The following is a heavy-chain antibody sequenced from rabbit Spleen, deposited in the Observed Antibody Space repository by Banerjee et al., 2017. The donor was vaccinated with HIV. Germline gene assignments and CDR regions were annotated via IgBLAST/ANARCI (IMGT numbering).Heavy chain of an antibody. Sequence: QEQLEESGGGLVKPEGSLTLTCKASGFSFSDRDVMCWVRQAPGKGLEWIACINMVTGKSVYASWAKGRFIMSRTSSTKVTLQTTSLTVADTATYFCARDAGSDAYIDGVFNLWGPGTLVTVS. V-gene: IGHV1S45*01. CDR3: ARDAGSDAYIDGVFNL. J-gene: IGHJ4*01. D-gene: IGHD4-2*01. CDR1: GFSFSDRDV. CDR2: INMVTGKS.